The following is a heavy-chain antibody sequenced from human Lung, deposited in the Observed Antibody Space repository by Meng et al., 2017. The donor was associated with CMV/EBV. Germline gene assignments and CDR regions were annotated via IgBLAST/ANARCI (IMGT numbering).Heavy chain of an antibody. CDR2: INPDGSEK. J-gene: IGHJ6*02. V-gene: IGHV3-7*01. CDR1: GFTFSAYK. CDR3: ARDWRTGYTHSMDV. D-gene: IGHD5-24*01. Sequence: GESXKISXAASGFTFSAYKMSWVRQAPGKGLEWAATINPDGSEKYYVESLKGRFTISRDNAKDSLFLQMDSLRAEDTAMYFCARDWRTGYTHSMDVWGQGTXVTVSS.